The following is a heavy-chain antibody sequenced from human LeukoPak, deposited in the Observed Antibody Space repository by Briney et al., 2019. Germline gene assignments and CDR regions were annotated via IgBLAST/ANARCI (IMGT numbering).Heavy chain of an antibody. V-gene: IGHV3-73*01. CDR3: TCNYYDSSGHNEDAFDI. J-gene: IGHJ3*02. Sequence: PGGSLKLSCAASGFTFSGSAMHWVRQTSGKGLEWVGRIRSKGNTYATAYAASVKGRFTISRDDLKSTAYLQMNSLKTEDTAVYYCTCNYYDSSGHNEDAFDIWGQGTMVTVSS. CDR1: GFTFSGSA. CDR2: IRSKGNTYAT. D-gene: IGHD3-22*01.